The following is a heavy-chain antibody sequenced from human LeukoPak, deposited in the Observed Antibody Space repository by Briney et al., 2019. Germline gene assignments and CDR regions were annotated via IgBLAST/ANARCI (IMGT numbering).Heavy chain of an antibody. Sequence: SETLSLTCTVSGGSISSYYWSWIRQPPGKGLEWIGYIYYSGSTNYNPSLKSRVTISVDTSKNQFSLKLSSVTAADTAVYYCARGLRWAPYYYYYMDVWGKGTTVTVSS. D-gene: IGHD2-21*01. CDR1: GGSISSYY. CDR3: ARGLRWAPYYYYYMDV. V-gene: IGHV4-59*01. J-gene: IGHJ6*03. CDR2: IYYSGST.